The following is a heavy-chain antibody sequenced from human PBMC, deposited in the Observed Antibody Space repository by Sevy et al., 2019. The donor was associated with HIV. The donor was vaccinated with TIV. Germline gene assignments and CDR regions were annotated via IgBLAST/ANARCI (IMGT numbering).Heavy chain of an antibody. CDR1: GFTFDHHA. Sequence: GGSLRLSCAASGFTFDHHAMYWVRQAPGKGLEWVSGINWNSVSIGYADSVKGRFTIARDNAKNSLYLHLNSLRADDTALYYCAREGLAPYVYGADVWGQRTAVTVSS. J-gene: IGHJ6*02. V-gene: IGHV3-9*01. CDR2: INWNSVSI. D-gene: IGHD3-10*02. CDR3: AREGLAPYVYGADV.